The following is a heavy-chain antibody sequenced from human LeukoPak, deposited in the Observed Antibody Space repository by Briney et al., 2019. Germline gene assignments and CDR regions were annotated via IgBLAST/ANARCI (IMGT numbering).Heavy chain of an antibody. CDR2: IYSGGST. CDR3: ARGSGIAARPFDY. D-gene: IGHD6-6*01. Sequence: GGSLRLSCAASRFTASSNYMSWVRQAPGKGLEWVSVIYSGGSTYYADSVKGRFTISRDNSKTTLYLQMNRLRAEDTAVYYCARGSGIAARPFDYWGQGTLVTVSS. V-gene: IGHV3-53*01. J-gene: IGHJ4*02. CDR1: RFTASSNY.